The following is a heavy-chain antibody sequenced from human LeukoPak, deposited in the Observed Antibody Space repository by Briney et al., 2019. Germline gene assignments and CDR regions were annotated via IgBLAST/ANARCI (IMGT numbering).Heavy chain of an antibody. Sequence: SETLSLTCAVYGGSFSGYYWSWIRQPPGKGLEWIGEINHSGSTNYNPSLKSRVTISVDTPKNQFSLKLSSVTAADTAVYYCARGAWITVIVVVPYYYYGMDVWGQGTTVTVSS. CDR1: GGSFSGYY. CDR3: ARGAWITVIVVVPYYYYGMDV. D-gene: IGHD3-22*01. V-gene: IGHV4-34*01. J-gene: IGHJ6*02. CDR2: INHSGST.